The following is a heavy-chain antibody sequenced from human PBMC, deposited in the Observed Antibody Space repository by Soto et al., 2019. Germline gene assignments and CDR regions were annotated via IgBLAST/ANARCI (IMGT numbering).Heavy chain of an antibody. Sequence: GGSLRLSCVASGFSFSNYNMNWVRQAPGKGLEWVSYITDSSDTVHYADCVRGRFTISRDNAESSLYLQMDSLRDEDTAVYFCARDFGHGYYLDYWGRGTLVTVSS. V-gene: IGHV3-48*02. CDR1: GFSFSNYN. CDR2: ITDSSDTV. J-gene: IGHJ4*02. CDR3: ARDFGHGYYLDY. D-gene: IGHD3-3*01.